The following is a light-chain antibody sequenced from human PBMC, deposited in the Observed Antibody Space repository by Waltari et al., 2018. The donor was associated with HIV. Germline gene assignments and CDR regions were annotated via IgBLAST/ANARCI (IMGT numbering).Light chain of an antibody. J-gene: IGLJ2*01. CDR2: NDL. V-gene: IGLV1-44*01. CDR1: VSNIAINS. Sequence: QSVLTQPPSASATPGQRVIISCSGSVSNIAINSVNWYQQVPGAAPKLLIYNDLQRPSGVPDRFYGSKSGASASLAIRDVQSEDEADYYCATWDDSRAGCVIFGGGTKLTV. CDR3: ATWDDSRAGCVI.